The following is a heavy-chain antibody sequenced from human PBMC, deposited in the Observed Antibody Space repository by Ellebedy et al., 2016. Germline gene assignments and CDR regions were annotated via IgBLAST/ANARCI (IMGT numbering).Heavy chain of an antibody. V-gene: IGHV3-74*01. CDR3: ARALPEYSSGWYIGPGAFDI. Sequence: GESLKISXAASGFTFSNYWMHWVREAPGKGLLWVSRIQTDGSTTLYADSVKGRFTISRDNAKNSLYLQMNSLRAGDTAVYYCARALPEYSSGWYIGPGAFDIWGQGTVVTVSS. D-gene: IGHD6-19*01. J-gene: IGHJ3*02. CDR2: IQTDGSTT. CDR1: GFTFSNYW.